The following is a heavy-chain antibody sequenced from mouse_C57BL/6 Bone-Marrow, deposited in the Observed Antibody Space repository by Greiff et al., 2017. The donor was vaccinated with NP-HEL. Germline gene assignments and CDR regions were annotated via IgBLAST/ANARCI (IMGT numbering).Heavy chain of an antibody. Sequence: VQLQESGPGLVQPSQSLSITCTVSGFSLTSYGVHWVRQSPGKGLEWLGVIWSGGSTDYNAAFISRLSISKDNSKSQVFFKMNSLQADDTAIYYCARNWGSFWYFDVWGTGTTVTVSS. CDR2: IWSGGST. CDR1: GFSLTSYG. J-gene: IGHJ1*03. CDR3: ARNWGSFWYFDV. D-gene: IGHD1-1*02. V-gene: IGHV2-2*01.